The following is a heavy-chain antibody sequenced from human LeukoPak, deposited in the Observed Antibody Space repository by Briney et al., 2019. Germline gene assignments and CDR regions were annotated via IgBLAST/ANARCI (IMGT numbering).Heavy chain of an antibody. Sequence: SETLSLTCTVSGDSISGYYWTWIRQPAGKGLEWIGRIYTSGSTNYNPSLKSRVTMSVDTPKNQFSLKMSSLTAADTAMYYWARARGGSGSYGHFDSWGQGTLVTVSS. V-gene: IGHV4-4*07. CDR1: GDSISGYY. CDR3: ARARGGSGSYGHFDS. J-gene: IGHJ4*02. CDR2: IYTSGST. D-gene: IGHD1-26*01.